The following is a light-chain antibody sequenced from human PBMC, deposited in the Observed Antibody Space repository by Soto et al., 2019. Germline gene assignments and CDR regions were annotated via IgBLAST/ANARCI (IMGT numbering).Light chain of an antibody. J-gene: IGKJ3*01. CDR2: GAS. V-gene: IGKV3-20*01. Sequence: EIVLTQSPGTLSLSPGERATLSCRASQSVSGSYLAWYQQKPGQAPRLLIYGASSRATGIPARFSGSGSGTDFTLTISRLEPEDFAVYYCQQYGSSITFGPGTKVDIK. CDR3: QQYGSSIT. CDR1: QSVSGSY.